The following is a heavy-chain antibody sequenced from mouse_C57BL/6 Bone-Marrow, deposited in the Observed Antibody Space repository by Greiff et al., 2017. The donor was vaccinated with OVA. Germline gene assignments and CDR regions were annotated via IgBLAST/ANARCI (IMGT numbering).Heavy chain of an antibody. CDR1: GFSLTSYA. Sequence: VMLVESGPGLVAPSQSLSITCTVSGFSLTSYAISWVRQPPGKGLEWLGVIWTGGGTNYNSALKSRLSISKDNSKSQVFLKMNSLQTDDTARYYCARPLLRYYYAMDYWGQGTSVTVSS. CDR3: ARPLLRYYYAMDY. V-gene: IGHV2-9-1*01. J-gene: IGHJ4*01. CDR2: IWTGGGT. D-gene: IGHD1-1*01.